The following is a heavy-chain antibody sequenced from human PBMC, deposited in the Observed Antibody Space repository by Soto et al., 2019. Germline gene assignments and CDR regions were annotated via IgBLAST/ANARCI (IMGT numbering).Heavy chain of an antibody. CDR2: MYYSGNG. D-gene: IGHD1-26*01. CDR1: GASISRYY. CDR3: ARDYPVHSASFGY. J-gene: IGHJ4*02. Sequence: QVQLQESGPGLVKPSETLSLTCTVSGASISRYYWSWIRQSPGKGLEWIGYMYYSGNGNYNPSLRSRITISVATSMNQFSLNLNSVTAADTGVYYCARDYPVHSASFGYWGEGILVTVSS. V-gene: IGHV4-59*01.